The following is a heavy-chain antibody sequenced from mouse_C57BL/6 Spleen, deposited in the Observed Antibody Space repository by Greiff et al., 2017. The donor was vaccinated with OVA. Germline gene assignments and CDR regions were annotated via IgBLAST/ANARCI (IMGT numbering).Heavy chain of an antibody. J-gene: IGHJ1*03. CDR2: IDPSDSYT. D-gene: IGHD2-4*01. CDR1: GYTFTSYW. CDR3: ARWDDYYWYFDV. V-gene: IGHV1-69*01. Sequence: QVQLKQPGAELVMPGASVKLSCKASGYTFTSYWMHWVKQRPGQGLEWIGEIDPSDSYTNYNQKFKGKSTLTVDKSSSTAYMQRSSLTSEDSAVYYCARWDDYYWYFDVWGTGTTVTVSS.